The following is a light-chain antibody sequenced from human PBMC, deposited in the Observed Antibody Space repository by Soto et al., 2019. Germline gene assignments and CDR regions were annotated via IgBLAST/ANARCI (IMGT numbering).Light chain of an antibody. Sequence: EILLTQSPGTLSLSPGERATLSCRASQSVRNSYLAWYQQKPGQAPRLLIYGASGRATGIPDRFSGSGSGTDFTLTISGLEPEDLAVYYCQQYGSSPYTFGQGNKLEI. J-gene: IGKJ2*01. CDR2: GAS. V-gene: IGKV3-20*01. CDR1: QSVRNSY. CDR3: QQYGSSPYT.